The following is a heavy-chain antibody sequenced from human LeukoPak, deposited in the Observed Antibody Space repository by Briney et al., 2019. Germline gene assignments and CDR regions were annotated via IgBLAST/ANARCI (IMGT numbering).Heavy chain of an antibody. CDR2: ISAYNGNT. D-gene: IGHD3-22*01. J-gene: IGHJ4*02. Sequence: ASVKVSCKASGYTFTSYVISWVRQAPGQGHEWMGWISAYNGNTNYAQKLQGRVTMTTDTSTSTAYMELRSLRSDDTAVYYCARDLNPFSSGYYKDYWGQGTLVTVSS. CDR3: ARDLNPFSSGYYKDY. V-gene: IGHV1-18*01. CDR1: GYTFTSYV.